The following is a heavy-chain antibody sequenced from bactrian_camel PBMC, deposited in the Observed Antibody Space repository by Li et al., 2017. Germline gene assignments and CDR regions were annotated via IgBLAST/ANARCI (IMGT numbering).Heavy chain of an antibody. CDR1: GFPYFSHC. D-gene: IGHD2*01. CDR3: AAGIVFCVVTASQESFTY. CDR2: IDTDGST. J-gene: IGHJ4*01. V-gene: IGHV3S55*01. Sequence: VQLVESGGGSVQAGGSLRLSCAASGFPYFSHCMGWFRQAPGKEREAVATIDTDGSTSYADSVKGRFTISKDNAKNTLSLQMNSLESEDSAMYYCAAGIVFCVVTASQESFTYWGQGTQVTVS.